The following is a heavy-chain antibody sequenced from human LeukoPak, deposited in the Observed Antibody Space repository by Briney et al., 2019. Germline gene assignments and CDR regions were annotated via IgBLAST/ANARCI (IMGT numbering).Heavy chain of an antibody. CDR1: GGSISSSSFF. D-gene: IGHD3-22*01. Sequence: SETLSLTCSVSGGSISSSSFFWGWIRQPPGKGLEWIGTIYYSGSTYYNPSLKSRVTISVDTSKNQFSLKPSSVTAADTAVYYCARAPGIYSYDSSGYYPEYFQHWGQGTLVTVSS. CDR3: ARAPGIYSYDSSGYYPEYFQH. CDR2: IYYSGST. V-gene: IGHV4-39*01. J-gene: IGHJ1*01.